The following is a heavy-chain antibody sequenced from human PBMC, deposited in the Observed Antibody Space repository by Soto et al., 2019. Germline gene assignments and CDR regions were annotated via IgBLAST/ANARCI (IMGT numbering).Heavy chain of an antibody. V-gene: IGHV4-4*07. CDR3: AREGASGFGMDV. CDR2: IYTSGTT. D-gene: IGHD1-26*01. Sequence: SETLSLTCNVSGGSIRSYYWSWIRQPAGKALEWIGRIYTSGTTNYNPSLKSRVTMSLDTSKNQFSLKLSSVTAADTAVYYCAREGASGFGMDVWGQGTTVTVSS. J-gene: IGHJ6*02. CDR1: GGSIRSYY.